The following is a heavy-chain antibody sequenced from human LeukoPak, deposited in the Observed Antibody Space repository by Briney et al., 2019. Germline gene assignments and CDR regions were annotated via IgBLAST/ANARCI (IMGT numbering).Heavy chain of an antibody. CDR1: GFTFDDYA. J-gene: IGHJ4*02. CDR3: AKEGGLLRYFDWLLPLDY. Sequence: GGSLRLSCAASGFTFDDYAMHWVRQAPGKGLEWVSLISGDGGSTYYVDSVKGRFTISRDNSKNSLYLQMNSLRTEDTALYYCAKEGGLLRYFDWLLPLDYWGQGTLVTVSS. V-gene: IGHV3-43*02. CDR2: ISGDGGST. D-gene: IGHD3-9*01.